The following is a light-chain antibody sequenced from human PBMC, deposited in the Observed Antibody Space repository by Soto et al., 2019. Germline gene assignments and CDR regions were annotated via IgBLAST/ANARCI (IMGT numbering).Light chain of an antibody. CDR3: SSFTDTGTVM. Sequence: QSALTQPASVSGSPGQSFTIPCTGSSSDVGAYHSVSWYQQHPGKAPKLIIFDVSNRPSGASNRFSGSKSGNTASLTISGLQAEDEADYYCSSFTDTGTVMFGGGTQLTVL. CDR1: SSDVGAYHS. CDR2: DVS. V-gene: IGLV2-14*03. J-gene: IGLJ3*02.